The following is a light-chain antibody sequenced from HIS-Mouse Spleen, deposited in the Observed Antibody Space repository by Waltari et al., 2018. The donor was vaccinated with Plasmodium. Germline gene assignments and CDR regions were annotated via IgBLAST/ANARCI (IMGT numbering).Light chain of an antibody. CDR2: QDS. V-gene: IGLV3-1*01. CDR3: QAWDSSTVV. CDR1: KLGYKY. J-gene: IGLJ2*01. Sequence: SYELTQPPSVSVSPGQTASITCSGDKLGYKYACWYQQKPGQPPVLVIYQDSKRPSGLPGRFSGANSGNTATLTISGTQAMDEADYYCQAWDSSTVVFGGGTKLTVL.